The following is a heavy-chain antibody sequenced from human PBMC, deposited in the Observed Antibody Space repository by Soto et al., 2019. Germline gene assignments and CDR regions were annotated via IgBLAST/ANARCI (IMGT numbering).Heavy chain of an antibody. CDR1: GSPISSYY. V-gene: IGHV4-59*08. Sequence: EAVALACTVSGSPISSYYWSLIRQPPGKGLEWIGYIYYSGSTNYNPSLKSRVAISVDTSKNQFSLKLSSVTAADPSVYYCERSDFWSGYRRFDPWGQGTLVNVA. J-gene: IGHJ5*02. CDR3: ERSDFWSGYRRFDP. CDR2: IYYSGST. D-gene: IGHD3-3*01.